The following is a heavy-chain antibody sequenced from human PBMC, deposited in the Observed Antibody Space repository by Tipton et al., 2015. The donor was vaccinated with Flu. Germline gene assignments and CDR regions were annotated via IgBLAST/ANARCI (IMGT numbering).Heavy chain of an antibody. Sequence: TLSLTCSVSGYSISSGYYWGWIRQPPGKGLEWIGSIYHTGSTYYNPFLQSRVTMSMDTSKNQFSLKMTSVTAADTAVYYCARESRNTSFGLLVTSYFDYWGQGNLVTVSS. CDR1: GYSISSGYY. CDR3: ARESRNTSFGLLVTSYFDY. J-gene: IGHJ4*02. V-gene: IGHV4-38-2*02. CDR2: IYHTGST. D-gene: IGHD3-3*01.